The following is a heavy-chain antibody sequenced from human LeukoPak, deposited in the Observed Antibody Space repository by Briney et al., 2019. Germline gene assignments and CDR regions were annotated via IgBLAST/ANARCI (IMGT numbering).Heavy chain of an antibody. V-gene: IGHV1-3*01. Sequence: ASVKVSCKASGYMFSDYAIQWVRQAPGQGLEWMGWINAGNGKTKYSQKFQGRVTITRETSASTAYVELSDLRSEDTAVYYCARARWTSTVTTYYLDYWGQGTLVTVSS. CDR2: INAGNGKT. CDR1: GYMFSDYA. CDR3: ARARWTSTVTTYYLDY. J-gene: IGHJ4*02. D-gene: IGHD4-17*01.